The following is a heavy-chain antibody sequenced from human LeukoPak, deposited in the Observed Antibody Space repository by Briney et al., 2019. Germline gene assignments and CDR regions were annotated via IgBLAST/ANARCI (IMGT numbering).Heavy chain of an antibody. V-gene: IGHV3-43D*03. CDR3: TKCLKWFGERNNYYYYMDV. J-gene: IGHJ6*03. CDR2: ISWDGGIT. Sequence: GGSLRLSCAASGFTFEDYAMHWVRQAPGKGLEWVSLISWDGGITYYADSVKGRFTISRDNSKNSLYVQMNRLRAEDTAVYYCTKCLKWFGERNNYYYYMDVWGKGTTVTISS. CDR1: GFTFEDYA. D-gene: IGHD3-10*01.